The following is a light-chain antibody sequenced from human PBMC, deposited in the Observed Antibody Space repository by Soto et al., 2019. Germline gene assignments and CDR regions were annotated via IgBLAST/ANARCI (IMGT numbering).Light chain of an antibody. CDR3: QQYNSYWT. CDR2: DAS. Sequence: DIQMTQSPSTLSASVVDRVTITCRARQSISRWLAWYQQKPGKAPKLLIYDASILESGVPSRFTGSGSGTEFTLTISSLQPDDFATYYCQQYNSYWTFGQGTKVDI. CDR1: QSISRW. J-gene: IGKJ1*01. V-gene: IGKV1-5*01.